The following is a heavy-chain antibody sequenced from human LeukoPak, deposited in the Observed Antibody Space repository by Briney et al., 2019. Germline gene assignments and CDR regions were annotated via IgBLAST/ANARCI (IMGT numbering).Heavy chain of an antibody. CDR3: ARGPLGSSWDY. Sequence: SQTLSLTCTVSGGSISSGSYYWSWIRQPAGKGLEWIGRIYTSGSTNYNPSLKSRVIISVDTSKNQFSLKLSSVTAADTAVYYCARGPLGSSWDYWGQGTLVTVSS. V-gene: IGHV4-61*02. D-gene: IGHD6-13*01. J-gene: IGHJ4*02. CDR1: GGSISSGSYY. CDR2: IYTSGST.